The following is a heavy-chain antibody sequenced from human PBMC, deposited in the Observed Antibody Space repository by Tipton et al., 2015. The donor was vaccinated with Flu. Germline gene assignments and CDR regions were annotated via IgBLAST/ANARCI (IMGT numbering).Heavy chain of an antibody. CDR2: IYSRGST. CDR3: AREDAAAARGFVP. D-gene: IGHD6-13*01. V-gene: IGHV4-4*07. J-gene: IGHJ5*02. Sequence: TLSLTCTVSGGSISSYYWSWIRQPAGKGLEWIGRIYSRGSTNYNPSLKSRVTMSVDTSKNQFSLKLSSVTAADTAVYYCAREDAAAARGFVPWGQGTLVTVSS. CDR1: GGSISSYY.